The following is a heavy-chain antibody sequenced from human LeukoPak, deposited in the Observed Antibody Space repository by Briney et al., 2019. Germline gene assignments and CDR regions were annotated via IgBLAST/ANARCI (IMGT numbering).Heavy chain of an antibody. CDR2: ISSSSSTI. V-gene: IGHV3-48*01. D-gene: IGHD6-13*01. CDR3: ARAGIAAATPFDY. CDR1: GFTFSSYS. J-gene: IGHJ4*02. Sequence: PGGSLRLSCAASGFTFSSYSMNWVRQAPGKGLEWVSYISSSSSTIYYADSVKGRFTISRDNAKNSLYLQMNSLRAEDTAVYYCARAGIAAATPFDYWGQGTLVTVSS.